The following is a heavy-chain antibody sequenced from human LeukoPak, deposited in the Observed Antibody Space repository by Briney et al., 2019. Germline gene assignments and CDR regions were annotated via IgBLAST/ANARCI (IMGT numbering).Heavy chain of an antibody. CDR3: ARDPPHDNGDPGAYFFDL. CDR1: GFIFSSYA. J-gene: IGHJ4*02. V-gene: IGHV3-23*01. Sequence: AGGPRRLSCAASGFIFSSYAMSWVRQAPGKGPEWVSALSAGGTYSYYADSVKGRFTISRDNSRDTLFLQMNSLTVDDTAVYYCARDPPHDNGDPGAYFFDLWGQGSLVTVSS. CDR2: LSAGGTYS. D-gene: IGHD4-17*01.